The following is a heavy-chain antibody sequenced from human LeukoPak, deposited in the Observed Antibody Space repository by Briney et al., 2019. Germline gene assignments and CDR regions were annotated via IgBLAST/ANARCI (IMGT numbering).Heavy chain of an antibody. Sequence: SGGSLRLSCAASGFTFSSYSMNWVRQAPGKGLEWVSYISSSSSTIYYADSVKGRFTISRDNAKNSLYLQMNSLRAEDTAVYYCASFWSGGFDYWGQRTLVTVSS. CDR2: ISSSSSTI. CDR1: GFTFSSYS. D-gene: IGHD3-3*01. CDR3: ASFWSGGFDY. V-gene: IGHV3-48*04. J-gene: IGHJ4*02.